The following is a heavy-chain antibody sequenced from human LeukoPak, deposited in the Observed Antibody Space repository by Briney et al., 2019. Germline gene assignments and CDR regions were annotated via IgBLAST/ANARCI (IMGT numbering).Heavy chain of an antibody. V-gene: IGHV4-34*01. CDR3: ARGNFRRRSGYYGGEVDY. D-gene: IGHD3-22*01. CDR1: GGSFSGYY. CDR2: ISHSGST. J-gene: IGHJ4*02. Sequence: SETLSLTCAVYGGSFSGYYWSWIRQPPGKGLEWIGEISHSGSTNYNPSLKSRVTISVDTSKNQFSLKLSSVTAADTAVYYCARGNFRRRSGYYGGEVDYWGQGTLVTVSS.